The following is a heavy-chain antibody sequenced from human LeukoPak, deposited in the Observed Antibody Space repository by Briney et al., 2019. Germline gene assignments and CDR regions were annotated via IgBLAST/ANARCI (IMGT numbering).Heavy chain of an antibody. CDR3: AREPPLGY. D-gene: IGHD6-13*01. Sequence: GRSLRLSCAASGLTFSSYAMHWVRQAPGKGLEWVAVISYDGSNKYYADSVKGRFTISRDNSKNTLYLQMNSLRAEDTAVYYCAREPPLGYWGQGTLVTVSS. CDR2: ISYDGSNK. V-gene: IGHV3-30-3*01. J-gene: IGHJ4*02. CDR1: GLTFSSYA.